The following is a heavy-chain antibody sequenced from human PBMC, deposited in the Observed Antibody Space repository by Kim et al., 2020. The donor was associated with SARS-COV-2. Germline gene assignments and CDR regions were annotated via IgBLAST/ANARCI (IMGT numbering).Heavy chain of an antibody. CDR2: ISVGGTTR. J-gene: IGHJ5*02. CDR3: ARDPGAIVPGSDRGIDH. CDR1: GFTFNFYE. D-gene: IGHD6-19*01. Sequence: GGSLRLSCLVSGFTFNFYEMNWVRQAPGRGLEWVSYISVGGTTRYYADSVKGRFTISRDNAKNSLYLQMNSLRAGDTGVYFCARDPGAIVPGSDRGIDHWGQGTPVTVSS. V-gene: IGHV3-48*03.